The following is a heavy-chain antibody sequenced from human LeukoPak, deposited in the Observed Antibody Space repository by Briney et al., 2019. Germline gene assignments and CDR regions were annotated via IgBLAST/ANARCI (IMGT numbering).Heavy chain of an antibody. V-gene: IGHV3-21*01. Sequence: GGSLRLSCAASGVTFSSYSMNWVREAPGKGLEWVSSISSSSSYIYYADSVKGRFTISRDNAKNSLYLQMNSLRAEDTAVYYCASTMTTDAFDIWGQGTMVTVSS. CDR2: ISSSSSYI. CDR1: GVTFSSYS. CDR3: ASTMTTDAFDI. J-gene: IGHJ3*02. D-gene: IGHD4-17*01.